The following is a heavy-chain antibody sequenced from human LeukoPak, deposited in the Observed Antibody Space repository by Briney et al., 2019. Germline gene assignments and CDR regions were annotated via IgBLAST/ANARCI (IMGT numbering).Heavy chain of an antibody. CDR3: ARRHDYGDS. V-gene: IGHV3-11*01. CDR1: GFTFGDYA. CDR2: ISSSGSTT. J-gene: IGHJ4*02. Sequence: KPGGSLRLSCTASGFTFGDYAMSWFRQAPGKGLEWVSYISSSGSTTYYADSVKGRFTISRDNAKNSLYLQMNSLRAEDTAVYFCARRHDYGDSWGQGTLVTVSS.